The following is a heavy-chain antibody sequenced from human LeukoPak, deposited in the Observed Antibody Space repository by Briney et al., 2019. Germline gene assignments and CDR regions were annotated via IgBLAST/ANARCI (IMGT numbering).Heavy chain of an antibody. V-gene: IGHV4-38-2*01. CDR2: VYHSGST. CDR1: GYSITDGYY. CDR3: ARVVGSSSSKNWFDP. D-gene: IGHD2-2*01. J-gene: IGHJ5*02. Sequence: SETLSLTCAVSGYSITDGYYWGWIRQPPGKGPEYIGFVYHSGSTYYNPSLRRRVTMSVDTSKNQFSLNLTSVTAADTAVYFCARVVGSSSSKNWFDPWGQGTLVAVSS.